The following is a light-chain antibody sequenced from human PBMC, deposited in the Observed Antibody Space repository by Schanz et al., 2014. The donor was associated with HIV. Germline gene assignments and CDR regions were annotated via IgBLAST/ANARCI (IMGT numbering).Light chain of an antibody. CDR2: GAF. Sequence: EIMMTQSPGTLSVSPGERAVLSCRATQDVSSNLAWYQQKPGQAPRLLIYGAFTRATGIPARFSGSGLGTDFTLTISSLQSEDFAVYYCQQYNDWPPITFGQGTRLEIK. CDR3: QQYNDWPPIT. CDR1: QDVSSN. V-gene: IGKV3-15*01. J-gene: IGKJ5*01.